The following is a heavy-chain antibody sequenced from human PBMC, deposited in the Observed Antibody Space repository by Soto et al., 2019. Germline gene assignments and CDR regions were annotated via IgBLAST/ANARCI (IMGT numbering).Heavy chain of an antibody. CDR1: GFTFSDYY. J-gene: IGHJ4*02. CDR3: ARDQRGHYGSLRGYFDY. Sequence: PGGSLRLSCAASGFTFSDYYMSWIRQAPGKGLEWVSYIISSGNYTNYADYVKGRFTISRDNAKTSLYLQLNSLRAEDTAVYYCARDQRGHYGSLRGYFDYWGPGTLVTVSS. V-gene: IGHV3-11*05. CDR2: IISSGNYT. D-gene: IGHD4-17*01.